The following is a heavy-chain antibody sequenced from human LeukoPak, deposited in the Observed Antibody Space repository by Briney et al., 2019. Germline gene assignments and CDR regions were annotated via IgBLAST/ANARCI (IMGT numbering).Heavy chain of an antibody. V-gene: IGHV3-7*01. Sequence: GGSLRLSCAASGFSFSSYWMSWVRQAPGKGLEWVANIKQDGSEKNYVDSVKGRFTISRDNAKNSLYLQMNSLRAEDTAVYYCAKATWLYGMDVWGQGTTVTVSS. CDR2: IKQDGSEK. D-gene: IGHD5-12*01. CDR3: AKATWLYGMDV. CDR1: GFSFSSYW. J-gene: IGHJ6*02.